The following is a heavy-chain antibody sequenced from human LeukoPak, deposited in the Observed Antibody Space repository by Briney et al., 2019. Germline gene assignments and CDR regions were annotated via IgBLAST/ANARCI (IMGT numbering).Heavy chain of an antibody. V-gene: IGHV1-2*02. J-gene: IGHJ4*02. CDR2: ITPNSGDT. CDR1: GYTFTAYY. D-gene: IGHD2-15*01. Sequence: ASVKVSCKASGYTFTAYYVHWVRQAPGQGLEWMGWITPNSGDTKYVQKFQGRVTMTRDTSISTAYMEVSRLRSDDTAVYYCARDNRYCSGGSCPNFDYWGQGTLVTVSS. CDR3: ARDNRYCSGGSCPNFDY.